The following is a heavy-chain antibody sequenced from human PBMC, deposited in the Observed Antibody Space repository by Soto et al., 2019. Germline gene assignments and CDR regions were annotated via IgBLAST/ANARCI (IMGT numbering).Heavy chain of an antibody. J-gene: IGHJ6*02. Sequence: SLRLSCAASGFTFSSYWMSWVRQAPGKGLEWVANIKQDGSEKYYVDSVKGRFTISRDNAKNSLYLQMNSLRAEDTAVYYCARVPGTKLVSYYYYGMDVWGQGTTVTVSS. D-gene: IGHD1-7*01. CDR2: IKQDGSEK. V-gene: IGHV3-7*03. CDR1: GFTFSSYW. CDR3: ARVPGTKLVSYYYYGMDV.